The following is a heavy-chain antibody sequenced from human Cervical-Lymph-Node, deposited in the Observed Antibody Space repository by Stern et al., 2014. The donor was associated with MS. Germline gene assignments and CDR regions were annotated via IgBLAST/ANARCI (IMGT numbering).Heavy chain of an antibody. J-gene: IGHJ5*02. Sequence: VQLEESGGGVVQPGRSLRLSCAASGFIFSRNGMHWVRQAPGKGLEWVAVIWYDGSNDKYVDSVKGRFTISRDNSKNTLYLQMNSLRVEDTAVYYCLAYASGDNINHWGQGTLVTVSS. CDR2: IWYDGSND. V-gene: IGHV3-33*03. D-gene: IGHD6-19*01. CDR3: LAYASGDNINH. CDR1: GFIFSRNG.